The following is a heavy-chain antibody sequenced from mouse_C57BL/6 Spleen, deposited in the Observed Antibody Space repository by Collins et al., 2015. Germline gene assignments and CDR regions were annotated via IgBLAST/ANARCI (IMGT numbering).Heavy chain of an antibody. J-gene: IGHJ2*01. CDR3: ARSHYYYGSSPYFFDY. D-gene: IGHD1-1*01. Sequence: LQQSGPELVKPGASVKISCKASGYTFTDYYMNWVKQSHGKSLEWIGDINPNNGGTSYNQKFKGKATLTVDKSSTTAYMELRSLTSEDSAVYYCARSHYYYGSSPYFFDYWGQGTTLTVSS. V-gene: IGHV1-26*01. CDR1: GYTFTDYY. CDR2: INPNNGGT.